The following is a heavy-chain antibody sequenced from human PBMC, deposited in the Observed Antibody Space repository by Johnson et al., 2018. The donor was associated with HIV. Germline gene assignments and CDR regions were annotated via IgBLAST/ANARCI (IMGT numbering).Heavy chain of an antibody. CDR2: IYGGGSGGST. V-gene: IGHV3-NL1*01. CDR3: ARGVYSSSWYGAFDI. J-gene: IGHJ3*02. D-gene: IGHD6-13*01. Sequence: QVQLVESGGGLVQPGGSLRLSCAASGFTFSSSGMNWVRQAPGKGLEWVSVIYGGGSGGSTYYVASVKGRFTISRDNSKNTLYLQMNSLRAEDTAVYYCARGVYSSSWYGAFDIWGQGTMVTVSS. CDR1: GFTFSSSG.